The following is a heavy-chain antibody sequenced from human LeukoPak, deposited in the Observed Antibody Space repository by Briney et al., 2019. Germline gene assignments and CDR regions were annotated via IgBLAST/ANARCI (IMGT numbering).Heavy chain of an antibody. D-gene: IGHD3-22*01. V-gene: IGHV3-30*18. CDR3: AKDRNDSPFY. CDR1: GFTFSSYG. Sequence: PGGSLRLSCAASGFTFSSYGTHWVRQAPGKGLEWVAVISYDGSNKYYADSVKGRFTISRDNSKNTLYLQMNSLRAEDTAVYYCAKDRNDSPFYWGQGTLVTVSS. J-gene: IGHJ4*02. CDR2: ISYDGSNK.